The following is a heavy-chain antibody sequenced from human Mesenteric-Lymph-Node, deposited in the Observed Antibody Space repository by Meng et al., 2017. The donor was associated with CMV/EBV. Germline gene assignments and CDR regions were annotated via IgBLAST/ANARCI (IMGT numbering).Heavy chain of an antibody. CDR1: GYTFTSYD. CDR2: MNPNSGNT. J-gene: IGHJ6*02. CDR3: AREEPGGYYYYGMDV. D-gene: IGHD1-1*01. V-gene: IGHV1-8*01. Sequence: ASVKVSCKASGYTFTSYDINWVRQATGQGLEWMGWMNPNSGNTGYAQKFQGRVAMTRNTSISTAYMELTSLRSEDTAVYYCAREEPGGYYYYGMDVWGQGTTVTVSS.